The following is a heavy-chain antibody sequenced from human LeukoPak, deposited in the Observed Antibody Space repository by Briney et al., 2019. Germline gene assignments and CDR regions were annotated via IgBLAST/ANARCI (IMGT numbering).Heavy chain of an antibody. CDR2: ISSSSSYI. V-gene: IGHV3-21*01. D-gene: IGHD2-2*01. CDR1: GFTFSSYS. Sequence: GGSLRLSCAASGFTFSSYSMNWVRQAPGKGLEWVSSISSSSSYIYYADSVKGRFTISRDNAKNSLYLQMNSLRAEDTAVYYCARYCSSTSCYPETAHVYWGQGTLVTVSS. J-gene: IGHJ4*02. CDR3: ARYCSSTSCYPETAHVY.